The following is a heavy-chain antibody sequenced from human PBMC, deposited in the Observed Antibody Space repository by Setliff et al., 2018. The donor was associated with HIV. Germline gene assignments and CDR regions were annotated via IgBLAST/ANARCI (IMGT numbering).Heavy chain of an antibody. D-gene: IGHD3-10*01. CDR1: GGTFGIYG. V-gene: IGHV1-69*05. J-gene: IGHJ5*02. CDR3: ARESGAADL. Sequence: GASVKVSCKASGGTFGIYGISWVRQAPGQGLEWMGGTIPMFGTANYAQKFQGRVTITTDESTNTGYMELSSLRSEDTAVYYCARESGAADLWGQGTKVTVSS. CDR2: TIPMFGTA.